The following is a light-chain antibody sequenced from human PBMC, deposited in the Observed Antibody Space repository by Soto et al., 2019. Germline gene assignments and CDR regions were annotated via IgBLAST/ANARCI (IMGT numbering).Light chain of an antibody. V-gene: IGKV3-20*01. CDR1: QSVSSSY. J-gene: IGKJ5*01. Sequence: EIVLTQSPGTLSLSPGERATLSCRASQSVSSSYLAWYQHKPGQAPRLLIYGASSRATGIPDRFSGSGSGTDFTLTISRLEPEDFAVDYCQQYGSSPRITVGQGTRLEIK. CDR3: QQYGSSPRIT. CDR2: GAS.